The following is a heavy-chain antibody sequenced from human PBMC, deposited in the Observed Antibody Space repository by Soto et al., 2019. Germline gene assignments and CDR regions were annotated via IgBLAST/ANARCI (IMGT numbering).Heavy chain of an antibody. D-gene: IGHD6-6*01. V-gene: IGHV3-30*18. Sequence: QVQLVESGGGVVQPGRSLRLSCAASGFTFSSYDIHWVRQAPGKGLEWVAVISYDGSNKYYADSVKGRFTFSRDNSRNTVYLDMNSLRTEDTAIYYSAKAAGRIAARRYFDYWGQGTLVTVSS. CDR3: AKAAGRIAARRYFDY. CDR1: GFTFSSYD. J-gene: IGHJ4*02. CDR2: ISYDGSNK.